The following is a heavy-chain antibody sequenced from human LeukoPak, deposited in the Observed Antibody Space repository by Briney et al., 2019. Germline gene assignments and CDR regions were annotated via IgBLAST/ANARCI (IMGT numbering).Heavy chain of an antibody. Sequence: PGGSLRLSCAASGFTFNTYAMSGVRQAPGKGLEWVSAISGSGGTTYYADSVKGRFTISRDNSKNTLYLQMNSLRAEDTAVYYCAKYSRPPSIDYWGQGTLVTVSS. CDR2: ISGSGGTT. CDR3: AKYSRPPSIDY. J-gene: IGHJ4*02. D-gene: IGHD6-13*01. CDR1: GFTFNTYA. V-gene: IGHV3-23*01.